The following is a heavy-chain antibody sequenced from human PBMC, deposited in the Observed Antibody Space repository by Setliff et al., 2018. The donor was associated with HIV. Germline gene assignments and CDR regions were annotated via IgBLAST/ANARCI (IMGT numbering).Heavy chain of an antibody. CDR2: IYTSRGT. J-gene: IGHJ4*02. D-gene: IGHD6-13*01. CDR3: ARSPSYRSSWEYYFDY. CDR1: GGFISSYY. V-gene: IGHV4-4*09. Sequence: SETLSLTCTVSGGFISSYYWSWIRQPPGKGLEWIGYIYTSRGTNYNHSLRTRVIISVDTSDQFSLKLSSVTAADAAVYYCARSPSYRSSWEYYFDYWGQGILVTVSS.